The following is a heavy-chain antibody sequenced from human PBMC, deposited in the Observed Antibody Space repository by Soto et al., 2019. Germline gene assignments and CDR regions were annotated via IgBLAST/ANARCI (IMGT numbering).Heavy chain of an antibody. CDR2: ISYDGRNK. CDR1: GFTFSSYG. Sequence: QVQLVESGGGVVQPGRSLRLSCAASGFTFSSYGMHWVRQAPGKGLEWVAVISYDGRNKYYADSVKGRFTISRDNSKNTLYLQMNRLRAEDTAVYYCAKDQRSSSSWYPGNSYYYGMDVWGQGTTVTVSS. V-gene: IGHV3-30*18. J-gene: IGHJ6*02. D-gene: IGHD6-13*01. CDR3: AKDQRSSSSWYPGNSYYYGMDV.